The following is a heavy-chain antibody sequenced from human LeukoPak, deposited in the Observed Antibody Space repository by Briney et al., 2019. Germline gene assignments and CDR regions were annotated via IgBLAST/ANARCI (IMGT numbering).Heavy chain of an antibody. Sequence: SETLSLTCAVYGGSFSGYYWSWICQPPGKGLEWIGEINHSGSTNYNPSLKSRVTISVDTSKNQFSLKLSSVTAADTAVYYCARGPYYDILTGYFGRTRMLYYFDYWGQGTLVTVSS. CDR1: GGSFSGYY. V-gene: IGHV4-34*01. CDR2: INHSGST. J-gene: IGHJ4*02. D-gene: IGHD3-9*01. CDR3: ARGPYYDILTGYFGRTRMLYYFDY.